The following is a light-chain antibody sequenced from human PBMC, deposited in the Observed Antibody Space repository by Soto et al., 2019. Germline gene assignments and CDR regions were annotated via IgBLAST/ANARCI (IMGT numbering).Light chain of an antibody. V-gene: IGKV3-11*01. Sequence: EIVLTQSPATLSLSPGERVTLSCRASQSVSNYLAWYQQQPGQAPRLLIYDASNKATGIPARFSGSGSGTYFTLTISSLEPEDFAVYYCHQRINWPLTFGGGTKVEIK. CDR2: DAS. CDR1: QSVSNY. CDR3: HQRINWPLT. J-gene: IGKJ4*01.